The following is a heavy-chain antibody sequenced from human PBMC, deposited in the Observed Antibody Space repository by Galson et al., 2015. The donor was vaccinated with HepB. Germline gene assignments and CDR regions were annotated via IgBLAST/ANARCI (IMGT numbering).Heavy chain of an antibody. J-gene: IGHJ4*02. D-gene: IGHD5-18*01. V-gene: IGHV3-7*03. CDR3: ARDLGIQLWTYFDY. CDR1: GFTFSSYW. Sequence: SLRLSCAASGFTFSSYWMSWVRQAPGKGLEWVANIKQDGSEKYYVDSVKGRFTISRDNAKNSLYLQMNSLRAEDTAVYYCARDLGIQLWTYFDYWGQGTLVTVSS. CDR2: IKQDGSEK.